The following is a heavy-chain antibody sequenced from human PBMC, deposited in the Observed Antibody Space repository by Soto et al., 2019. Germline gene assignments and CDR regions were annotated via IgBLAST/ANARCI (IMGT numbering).Heavy chain of an antibody. J-gene: IGHJ4*02. V-gene: IGHV3-74*01. CDR1: GFTFSKYW. CDR3: AIQDCTNDVCLEAAVTVGGALEY. D-gene: IGHD2-8*01. CDR2: ISGDGTTT. Sequence: EVQLVESGGGLVQPGKALRLSCAASGFTFSKYWMHWVRQVPGKGPVWVSYISGDGTTTDYADSVKGRFTISRDNAKNTLYLQMDILRVEDTAVYYCAIQDCTNDVCLEAAVTVGGALEYWGQGAQVTVTS.